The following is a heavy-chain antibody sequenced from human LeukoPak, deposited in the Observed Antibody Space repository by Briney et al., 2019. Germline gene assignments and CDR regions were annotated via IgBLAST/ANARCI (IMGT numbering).Heavy chain of an antibody. CDR2: CSESNVI. V-gene: IGHV3-48*02. Sequence: PGGSLRLSCAASGFTISSYSMNWVRQAPGKGLEWISYCSESNVIYYADSVKGRFTISRDNAKNALFLQMNSLRDEDTAVYYCARDHRWAFDIWGQGTMVTVSS. CDR3: ARDHRWAFDI. D-gene: IGHD5-24*01. J-gene: IGHJ3*02. CDR1: GFTISSYS.